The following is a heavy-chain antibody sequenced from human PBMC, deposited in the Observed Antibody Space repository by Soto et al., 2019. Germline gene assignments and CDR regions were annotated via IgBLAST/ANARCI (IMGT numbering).Heavy chain of an antibody. CDR2: ISGSGDST. D-gene: IGHD6-19*01. J-gene: IGHJ4*02. CDR3: AKERSRGWSFDY. V-gene: IGHV3-23*01. CDR1: GFTFSTYA. Sequence: EVQLLESGGGLVQPGGSLGVSCAASGFTFSTYAMNWVHQAPGKGLEWVSGISGSGDSTYYADSVKGRFTVSRDNSKNTLYLQMNSLRAEDTAVFYCAKERSRGWSFDYWGQGTLVTVSS.